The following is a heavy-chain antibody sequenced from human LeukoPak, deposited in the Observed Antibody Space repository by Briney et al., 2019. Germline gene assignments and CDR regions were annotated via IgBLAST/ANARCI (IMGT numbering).Heavy chain of an antibody. V-gene: IGHV4-59*01. CDR1: GGSISSYY. D-gene: IGHD3-9*01. Sequence: PETLSLTCTVSGGSISSYYLNWIRQSPGKGLEWIGNIYYSGSTNYNPSLKSRVFISVDTSKNQSSLKLSSVTAADTAVYYCARAGFLRYFGAGWFDPWGQGTLVTVSS. J-gene: IGHJ5*02. CDR3: ARAGFLRYFGAGWFDP. CDR2: IYYSGST.